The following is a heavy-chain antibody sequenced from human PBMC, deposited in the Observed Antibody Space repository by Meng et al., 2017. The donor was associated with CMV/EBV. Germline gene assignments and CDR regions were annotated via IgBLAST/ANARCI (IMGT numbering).Heavy chain of an antibody. CDR1: GGSISSSSYY. Sequence: GSLRLSCTVSGGSISSSSYYWGWIRQPPGKGLEWIGEINHSGSTNYNPSLKSRVTISVDTSKNQFSLKLSSVTAADTAVYYCARGESYYDFWSGSSNWFDPWGQGTLVTVSS. CDR2: INHSGST. D-gene: IGHD3-3*01. V-gene: IGHV4-39*07. J-gene: IGHJ5*02. CDR3: ARGESYYDFWSGSSNWFDP.